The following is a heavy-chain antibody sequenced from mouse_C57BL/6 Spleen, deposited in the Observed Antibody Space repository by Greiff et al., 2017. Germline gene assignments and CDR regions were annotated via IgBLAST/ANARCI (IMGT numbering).Heavy chain of an antibody. V-gene: IGHV2-5*01. CDR3: AQGGYGSSYYWYFDV. J-gene: IGHJ1*03. Sequence: QVQLKESGPGLVQPSQSLSITCTVSGFSLTSYGVHWVRQSPGKGLEWLGVIWRGGSTDYNAAFMSRLSITKDNSKSQVFFKMNSLQADDTAIYYCAQGGYGSSYYWYFDVWGTGTTVTVSS. CDR1: GFSLTSYG. D-gene: IGHD1-1*01. CDR2: IWRGGST.